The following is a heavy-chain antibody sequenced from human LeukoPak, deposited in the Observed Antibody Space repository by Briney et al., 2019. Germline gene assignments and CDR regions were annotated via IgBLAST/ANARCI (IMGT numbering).Heavy chain of an antibody. CDR2: ISYDGSNK. J-gene: IGHJ4*02. CDR3: ARGGSLYSGIHGSFDY. D-gene: IGHD1-26*01. CDR1: GFTFSSYA. Sequence: GGSLRLSCAASGFTFSSYAMHWVRQAPGKGLEWVAVISYDGSNKYYADSVKGRFTISRDNSKNTLYLQMNSLRAEDTAVYCCARGGSLYSGIHGSFDYWGQGTLVTVSS. V-gene: IGHV3-30*04.